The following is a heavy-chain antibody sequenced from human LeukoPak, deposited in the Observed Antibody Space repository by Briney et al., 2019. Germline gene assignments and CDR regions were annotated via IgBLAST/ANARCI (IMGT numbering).Heavy chain of an antibody. D-gene: IGHD3-22*01. CDR3: ARGFDSRFFDK. Sequence: HPGGSLRLSCAASGFTSSSYWMTWVRQAPGKGLEGVANIKQDGNEKYYVDSVKGRFTISRDNAKNSLYLQMNSLRAEDTAVYYCARGFDSRFFDKWGEGTLVTVSS. V-gene: IGHV3-7*01. J-gene: IGHJ4*02. CDR2: IKQDGNEK. CDR1: GFTSSSYW.